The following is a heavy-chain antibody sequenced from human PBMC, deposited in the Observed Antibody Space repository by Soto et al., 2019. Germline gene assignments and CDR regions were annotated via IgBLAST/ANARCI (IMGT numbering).Heavy chain of an antibody. CDR1: GGSISSNDW. V-gene: IGHV4-4*02. D-gene: IGHD2-15*01. CDR2: IYHSGST. J-gene: IGHJ4*02. Sequence: QVQLQESGPGLVKPSETLSLTCTVSGGSISSNDWWSWVRQTPGKGLEWIGEIYHSGSTNYHPSLKGRVTLSLDKSKNPFSLSLNFVTAADTAVYYCARREGDCRGGSCPYYHDWGQGTLVTASS. CDR3: ARREGDCRGGSCPYYHD.